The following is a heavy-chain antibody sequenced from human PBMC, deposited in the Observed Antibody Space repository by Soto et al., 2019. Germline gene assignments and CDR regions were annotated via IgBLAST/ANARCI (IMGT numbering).Heavy chain of an antibody. V-gene: IGHV4-4*02. Sequence: QVQLQESGPGLVKPSGTLSLTCAVSGGSISSTNWWSWVRQPPGQGLEWIGEIYRSGSTNYNPSLKSRVTISLDKSNIQFSLKLTSVTAADTAVYYCASRGPTWRFDPWGQGTLVTVSS. CDR3: ASRGPTWRFDP. CDR1: GGSISSTNW. D-gene: IGHD3-3*01. J-gene: IGHJ5*02. CDR2: IYRSGST.